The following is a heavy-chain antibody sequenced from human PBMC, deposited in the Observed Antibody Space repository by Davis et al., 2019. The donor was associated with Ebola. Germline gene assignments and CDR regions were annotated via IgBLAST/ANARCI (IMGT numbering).Heavy chain of an antibody. CDR3: ARDKYSSTEYYYYYGMDV. CDR2: INAGNGNT. Sequence: GESLKISCAASGFTFSGSAMHWVRQAPGQRLEWMGWINAGNGNTKYSQKFQGRVTITRDTSASTAYMELSSLRSEDTAVYYCARDKYSSTEYYYYYGMDVWGQGTTVTVSS. CDR1: GFTFSGSA. D-gene: IGHD6-13*01. J-gene: IGHJ6*02. V-gene: IGHV1-3*01.